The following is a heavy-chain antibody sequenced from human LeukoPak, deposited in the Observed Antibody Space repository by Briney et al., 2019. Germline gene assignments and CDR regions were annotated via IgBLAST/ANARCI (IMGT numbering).Heavy chain of an antibody. CDR2: TYYRSKWYN. D-gene: IGHD2-15*01. CDR3: ARAGYCSGGSCYLAAFDI. V-gene: IGHV6-1*01. CDR1: GDSVSSNSAA. J-gene: IGHJ3*02. Sequence: SQTLSLTCAISGDSVSSNSAAWNWIRQSPSRGLEWLGRTYYRSKWYNDYAVSVKSRITINPDTSKNQFSLKLSSVTAADTAVYYCARAGYCSGGSCYLAAFDIWGQGTMVTVSS.